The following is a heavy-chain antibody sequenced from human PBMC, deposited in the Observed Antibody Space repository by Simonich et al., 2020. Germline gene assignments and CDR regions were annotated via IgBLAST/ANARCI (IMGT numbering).Heavy chain of an antibody. CDR2: INHSGRT. CDR3: ARRYYSTSFDY. J-gene: IGHJ4*02. CDR1: GGSFSGYY. D-gene: IGHD6-6*01. Sequence: QVQLQQWGAGLLKPSETLSLTCAVYGGSFSGYYWSWIRQPPGKGLEWIGEINHSGRTNYNPSLKRRVTISVDTSKNQFSLKLSSVTAADTAVYYCARRYYSTSFDYWGQGTLVTVSS. V-gene: IGHV4-34*01.